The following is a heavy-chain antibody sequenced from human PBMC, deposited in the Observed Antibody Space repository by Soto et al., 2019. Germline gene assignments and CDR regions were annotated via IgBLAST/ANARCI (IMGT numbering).Heavy chain of an antibody. J-gene: IGHJ6*02. Sequence: ASVKVSCKASGYTFTSYAMHCVRQAPGRRLEWMGWINAGNGNTKYAQKFQGRVTIPRDTSASTAYMELSSLRSEETAVYYCARDWLGYCSSTSCLPDYYGMDVWGQGTTVTVSS. CDR2: INAGNGNT. CDR1: GYTFTSYA. D-gene: IGHD2-2*01. V-gene: IGHV1-3*01. CDR3: ARDWLGYCSSTSCLPDYYGMDV.